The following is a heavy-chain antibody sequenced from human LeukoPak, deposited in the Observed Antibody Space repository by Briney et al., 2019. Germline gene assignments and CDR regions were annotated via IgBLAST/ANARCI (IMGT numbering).Heavy chain of an antibody. D-gene: IGHD1-14*01. J-gene: IGHJ3*02. CDR2: IYSGGST. V-gene: IGHV3-53*01. CDR1: GFTVSSNY. CDR3: ATVTSHRAFDI. Sequence: PGGSLRLSCAASGFTVSSNYMSWVRQAPGKGLEWVSVIYSGGSTYYADSVKGRFTISRDNSKNTLYLQMNSLRAEDTAVYYCATVTSHRAFDIWGQGTMVTVSS.